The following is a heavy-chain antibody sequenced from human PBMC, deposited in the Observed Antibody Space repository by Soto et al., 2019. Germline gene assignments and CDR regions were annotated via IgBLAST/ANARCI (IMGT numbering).Heavy chain of an antibody. CDR2: ISGSGGST. J-gene: IGHJ6*03. D-gene: IGHD3-10*01. Sequence: GGSLRLSCAASGFTFSSYAMSWVRQAPGKGLEWVSAISGSGGSTYYADSVKGRFTISRDNSKNTLYLQMNSLRAEDTAVYYCAKTGGDYYGSWSYYYYYMDVWGKGTTVTVSS. CDR3: AKTGGDYYGSWSYYYYYMDV. CDR1: GFTFSSYA. V-gene: IGHV3-23*01.